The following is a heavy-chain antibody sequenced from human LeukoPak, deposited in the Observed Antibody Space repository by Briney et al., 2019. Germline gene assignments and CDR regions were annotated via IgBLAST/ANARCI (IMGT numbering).Heavy chain of an antibody. CDR1: GFTFSSFG. J-gene: IGHJ4*02. V-gene: IGHV3-30*02. CDR3: AKERSSGTPDY. D-gene: IGHD6-19*01. Sequence: QPGGSLRLSCAASGFTFSSFGMHWVRQAPGKGLEWVAVIWYDGRNQYYADSVKGRFTISRDNSKNTLDLQMNSLRPEDTAVYYCAKERSSGTPDYWGQGTLVAVSS. CDR2: IWYDGRNQ.